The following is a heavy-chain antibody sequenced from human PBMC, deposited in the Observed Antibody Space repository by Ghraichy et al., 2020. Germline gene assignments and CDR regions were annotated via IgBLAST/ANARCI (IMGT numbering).Heavy chain of an antibody. CDR2: ISAYNGNT. Sequence: ASVKVSCKASGYTFTSYGISWVRQAPGQGLEWMGWISAYNGNTNYAQKLQGRVTMTTDTSTSTAYMELRSLRSDDTAVYYCARESCSSTSCYPDYWGQGTLVTVSS. CDR1: GYTFTSYG. CDR3: ARESCSSTSCYPDY. D-gene: IGHD2-2*01. J-gene: IGHJ4*02. V-gene: IGHV1-18*01.